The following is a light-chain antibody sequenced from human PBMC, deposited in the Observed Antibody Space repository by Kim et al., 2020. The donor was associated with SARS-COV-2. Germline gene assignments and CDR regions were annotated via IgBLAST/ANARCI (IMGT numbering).Light chain of an antibody. CDR2: DVN. Sequence: GQSITISCTGTSSDVGAYNYVSWYQQSPGKAPKLMIYDVNKRPSGVSDRFSGSKSDNTASLTISGLQAEDEADYYCSSYTSSTTWVFGGGTKLTVL. CDR3: SSYTSSTTWV. CDR1: SSDVGAYNY. J-gene: IGLJ3*02. V-gene: IGLV2-14*04.